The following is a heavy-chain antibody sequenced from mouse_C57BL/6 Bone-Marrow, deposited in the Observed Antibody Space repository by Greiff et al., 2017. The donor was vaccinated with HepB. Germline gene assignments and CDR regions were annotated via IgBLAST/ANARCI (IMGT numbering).Heavy chain of an antibody. CDR3: ARRHYGNGDY. Sequence: SGPVLVKPGASVKMSCKASGYTFTDYYMNWVKQSHGKSLEWIGVINPYNGGTSYNQKFKGKATLTVDKSSSTAYMELNSLTSEDSAVYYCARRHYGNGDYWGQGTSVTVSS. V-gene: IGHV1-19*01. D-gene: IGHD2-1*01. CDR2: INPYNGGT. CDR1: GYTFTDYY. J-gene: IGHJ4*01.